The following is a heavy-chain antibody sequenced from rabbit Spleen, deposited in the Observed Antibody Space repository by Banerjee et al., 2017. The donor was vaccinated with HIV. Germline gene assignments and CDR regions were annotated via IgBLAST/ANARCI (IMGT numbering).Heavy chain of an antibody. CDR3: AGWYDGNGFSL. V-gene: IGHV1S45*01. CDR2: IDTGSSGYI. Sequence: QEQLEESGGDLVKPEGSLTLTCKASGPDFSSSYWICWVRQAPGKGLEWIGCIDTGSSGYIYYASWAKGRFTFSKTSSTTVTLQMTSLTAADTATYFCAGWYDGNGFSLWGPGTLVTVS. D-gene: IGHD4-2*01. J-gene: IGHJ4*01. CDR1: GPDFSSSYW.